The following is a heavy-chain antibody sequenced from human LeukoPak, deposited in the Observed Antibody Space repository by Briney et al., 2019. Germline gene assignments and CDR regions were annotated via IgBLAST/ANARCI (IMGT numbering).Heavy chain of an antibody. Sequence: ASVKVSCKASGYTFTSYGISWVRQAPGQGLEWMGWISAYNGNTNYAQKLQGRVTMTTDTSTSTAYMELRSLRSDDTAVYYCARVAGAHSSSWHRNWFDPWGQGTLVTVSS. CDR2: ISAYNGNT. D-gene: IGHD6-13*01. J-gene: IGHJ5*02. V-gene: IGHV1-18*01. CDR3: ARVAGAHSSSWHRNWFDP. CDR1: GYTFTSYG.